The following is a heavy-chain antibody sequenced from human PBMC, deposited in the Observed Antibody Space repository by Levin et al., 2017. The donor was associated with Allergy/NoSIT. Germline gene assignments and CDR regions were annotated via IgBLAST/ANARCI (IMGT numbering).Heavy chain of an antibody. Sequence: SETLSLTCTVSGGSVSSGSYYWSWIRQPPGKGLEWIGYIYYSGSTNYNPSLKSRVTISVDTSKNQFSLKLSSVTAADTAVYYCAREVQYYYDSSGHNWFDPWGQGTLVTVSS. V-gene: IGHV4-61*01. CDR3: AREVQYYYDSSGHNWFDP. J-gene: IGHJ5*02. CDR1: GGSVSSGSYY. D-gene: IGHD3-22*01. CDR2: IYYSGST.